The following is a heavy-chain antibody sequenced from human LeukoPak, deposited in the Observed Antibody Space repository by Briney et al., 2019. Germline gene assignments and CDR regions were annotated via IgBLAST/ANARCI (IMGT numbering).Heavy chain of an antibody. Sequence: PGGSLRLSCEASGFTFGSYAMYWVRQAPGKGLEWVAGIFGSGGSAHYADSVKGRFTISRDNSKNTVYLQINSLRAGDTAVYYCGKTTTGYSSGQKPAWPVDYWGQGTLVTISS. V-gene: IGHV3-23*01. CDR1: GFTFGSYA. CDR3: GKTTTGYSSGQKPAWPVDY. CDR2: IFGSGGSA. J-gene: IGHJ4*02. D-gene: IGHD2-15*01.